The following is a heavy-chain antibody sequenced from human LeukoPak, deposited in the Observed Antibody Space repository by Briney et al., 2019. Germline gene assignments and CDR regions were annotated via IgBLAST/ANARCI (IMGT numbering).Heavy chain of an antibody. CDR1: GFTFSDYW. J-gene: IGHJ4*02. V-gene: IGHV3-7*01. CDR3: ARDGVTIFGVVINGEIESPEATYDY. CDR2: IEKNGTGK. Sequence: GGSLRLSCAASGFTFSDYWMGWVRQAPGKGLEWVANIEKNGTGKYYVDSVKGRFTVSRDDAKNSLYLQMDSLRAEDTAVYYCARDGVTIFGVVINGEIESPEATYDYWGQGTLVTVSS. D-gene: IGHD3-3*01.